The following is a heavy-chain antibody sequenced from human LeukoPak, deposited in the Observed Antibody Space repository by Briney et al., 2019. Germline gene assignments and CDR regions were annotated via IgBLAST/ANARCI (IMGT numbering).Heavy chain of an antibody. CDR3: ARDGTTVVTPDFYFDY. CDR1: GFTFSSYS. V-gene: IGHV3-48*02. J-gene: IGHJ4*02. CDR2: ISSSSSTI. D-gene: IGHD4-23*01. Sequence: PGGSLRLSCAASGFTFSSYSMNWVRQAPGKGLEWVSYISSSSSTIYYADSVKGRFTISRDNAKNSLYLQMNSLRDEDTAVYYCARDGTTVVTPDFYFDYWGQGTLVTVSS.